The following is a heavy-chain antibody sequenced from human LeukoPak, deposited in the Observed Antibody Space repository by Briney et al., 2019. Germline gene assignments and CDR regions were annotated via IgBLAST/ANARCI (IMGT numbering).Heavy chain of an antibody. Sequence: PSETLSLTCTVSGGSISSYYWSWIRQPAGKGLEWIGRIYMSGSTNYNSSLKSRVNMSVDTSKNQFSLKLSSVTAADTAVYYCARGRGVVVPAAIREYYFDYWGQGTLVTVSS. CDR2: IYMSGST. CDR1: GGSISSYY. V-gene: IGHV4-4*07. J-gene: IGHJ4*02. D-gene: IGHD2-2*02. CDR3: ARGRGVVVPAAIREYYFDY.